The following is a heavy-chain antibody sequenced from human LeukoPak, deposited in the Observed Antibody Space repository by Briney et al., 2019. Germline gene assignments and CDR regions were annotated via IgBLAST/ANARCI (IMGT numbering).Heavy chain of an antibody. J-gene: IGHJ3*02. V-gene: IGHV1-69*05. CDR1: GGTFSSYA. D-gene: IGHD6-13*01. CDR2: IIPIFGTA. CDR3: ARIGIAAAGTGGDAIDI. Sequence: GASVKVSCKASGGTFSSYAISWVRQAPGQGLEWMGGIIPIFGTANYAQKFQGRVTITTDESTSTAYMELSSLRSEDTAVYYCARIGIAAAGTGGDAIDIWGQGTMVTVSS.